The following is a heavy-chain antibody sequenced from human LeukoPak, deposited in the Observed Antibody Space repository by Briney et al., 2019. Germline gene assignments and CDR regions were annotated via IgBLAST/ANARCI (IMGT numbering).Heavy chain of an antibody. CDR2: IYTSGST. V-gene: IGHV4-61*02. CDR3: ARDSPPAHCSGGSCYFDY. J-gene: IGHJ4*02. CDR1: GGSISTNSYY. D-gene: IGHD2-15*01. Sequence: KSSETLSLNCTVSGGSISTNSYYWSWIRQPAGKGLEWIGRIYTSGSTDYNPSLKSRVTISRDTSKNEFSLKLTSVTAADTAVYYCARDSPPAHCSGGSCYFDYWGQGTLVTVSS.